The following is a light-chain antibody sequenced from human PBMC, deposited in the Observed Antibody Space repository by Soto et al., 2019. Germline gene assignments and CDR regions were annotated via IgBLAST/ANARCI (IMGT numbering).Light chain of an antibody. Sequence: EIVLTQSPGTLSLSPGERATLSCRASQSVSSDYLAWYQQKPGQAPRLLIYGASSRAAGIPDRFSGSGSGTDFTLTVSRLEPEDFAVYYCQFYGSSPRTFGQGTKVDIK. CDR1: QSVSSDY. CDR3: QFYGSSPRT. CDR2: GAS. V-gene: IGKV3-20*01. J-gene: IGKJ1*01.